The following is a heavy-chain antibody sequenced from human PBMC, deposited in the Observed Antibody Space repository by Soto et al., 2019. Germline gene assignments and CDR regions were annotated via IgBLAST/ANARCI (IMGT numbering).Heavy chain of an antibody. Sequence: ASVKVSCKASGYTFTSYGISWVRQAPGQGLEWMGWISAYNGNTNYAQKLQGRVTMTTDTSTSTAYMELRSLRSDDTAVYYCAREGEVLRFLEWLPPRGPFDYWGQGTLVTVSS. CDR2: ISAYNGNT. CDR1: GYTFTSYG. D-gene: IGHD3-3*01. J-gene: IGHJ4*02. V-gene: IGHV1-18*01. CDR3: AREGEVLRFLEWLPPRGPFDY.